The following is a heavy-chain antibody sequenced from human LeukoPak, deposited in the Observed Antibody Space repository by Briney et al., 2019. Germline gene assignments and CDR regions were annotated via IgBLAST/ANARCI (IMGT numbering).Heavy chain of an antibody. D-gene: IGHD6-19*01. CDR1: GFSFSTYA. Sequence: GGSLRLSCAASGFSFSTYAMSWVRQAPGKGLEWVSSISSSGDNTYYAESVKGRFTISRDNSKNTLFLQMNSLRAEDMAVFYCAKRSGYTTGWFFDFWGQGTLVTVSS. CDR3: AKRSGYTTGWFFDF. V-gene: IGHV3-23*01. CDR2: ISSSGDNT. J-gene: IGHJ4*02.